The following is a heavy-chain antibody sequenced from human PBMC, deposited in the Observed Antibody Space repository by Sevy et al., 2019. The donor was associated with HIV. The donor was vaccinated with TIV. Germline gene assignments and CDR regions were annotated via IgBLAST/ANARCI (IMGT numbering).Heavy chain of an antibody. Sequence: GGSLRLSCTGTGFIFRTYWMTWVRQAPGKGLEWVANIKQDGSEKYYVDSVKGRFTISRDNAKNSLYLQMNSLRAEDTAVYYCARPYRTDPFYYSGSGGYYYPSYFDYWGQGTLVTVSS. CDR2: IKQDGSEK. V-gene: IGHV3-7*01. CDR3: ARPYRTDPFYYSGSGGYYYPSYFDY. CDR1: GFIFRTYW. D-gene: IGHD3-22*01. J-gene: IGHJ4*02.